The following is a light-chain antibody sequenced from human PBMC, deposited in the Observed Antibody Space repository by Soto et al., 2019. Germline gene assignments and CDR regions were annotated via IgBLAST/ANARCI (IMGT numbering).Light chain of an antibody. CDR1: QSLVHSDGYTY. J-gene: IGKJ2*01. CDR3: MQATQSPPYT. Sequence: IVMTQTPLSSPVTLGQPASISCRSSQSLVHSDGYTYLSWYQLKPGQPPRLLIYRVSNRFSGVPDRCSGSGAGTDFILIISRGESEDVGVYFCMQATQSPPYTFGQGTKLEI. V-gene: IGKV2-24*01. CDR2: RVS.